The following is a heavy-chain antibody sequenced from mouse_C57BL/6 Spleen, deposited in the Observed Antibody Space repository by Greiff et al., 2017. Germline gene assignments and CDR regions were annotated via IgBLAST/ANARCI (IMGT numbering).Heavy chain of an antibody. V-gene: IGHV1-47*01. CDR3: AQRGYDYGYFDV. Sequence: QVQLQQSGAELVKPGASVKMSCKASGYTFTTYPIEWMKQNHGKSLEWIGNFHPYNDDTKYNEKFKGKATLTVEKSSSTVYLELSRLTSEDSAVYYCAQRGYDYGYFDVWGTGTTVTVSS. CDR2: FHPYNDDT. CDR1: GYTFTTYP. D-gene: IGHD2-3*01. J-gene: IGHJ1*03.